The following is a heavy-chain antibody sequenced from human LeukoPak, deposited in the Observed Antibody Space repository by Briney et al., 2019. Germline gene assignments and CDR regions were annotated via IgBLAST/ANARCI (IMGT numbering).Heavy chain of an antibody. J-gene: IGHJ3*02. Sequence: SETLSLTCAVYGGSFSGYYWSWIRQPPGKGLEWIGEINHSGSTNYNPSLKSRVTISVDTSKNQFSLKLSSVTAADTAVYYCARRYAFDIWGQGTMVTVSS. CDR2: INHSGST. CDR1: GGSFSGYY. D-gene: IGHD3-16*02. V-gene: IGHV4-34*01. CDR3: ARRYAFDI.